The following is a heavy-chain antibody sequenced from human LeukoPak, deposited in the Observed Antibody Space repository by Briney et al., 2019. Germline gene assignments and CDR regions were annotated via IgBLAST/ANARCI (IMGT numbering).Heavy chain of an antibody. CDR1: GFTFDNSW. CDR2: ISGSGGST. J-gene: IGHJ4*02. D-gene: IGHD1-26*01. CDR3: AKDRSGSYAH. V-gene: IGHV3-23*01. Sequence: PGGSLRLSCAASGFTFDNSWIHWVRQGPGRGLVWVSAISGSGGSTYYADSVKGRFTISRDNSKNTLYLQMNSLRAEDTAVYYCAKDRSGSYAHWGQGTLVTVSS.